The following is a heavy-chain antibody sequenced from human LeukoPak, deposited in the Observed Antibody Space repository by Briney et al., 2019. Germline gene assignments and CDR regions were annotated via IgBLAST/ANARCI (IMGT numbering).Heavy chain of an antibody. CDR1: GFTFSSYG. J-gene: IGHJ5*02. CDR3: AKDPGVVVAATGWFDP. V-gene: IGHV3-33*06. Sequence: GGSLGLSCAASGFTFSSYGMHWVRQAPGKGLEWVAVIWYDGSNKYYADSVKGRFTISRDNSKNTLYLQMNSLRAEDTAVYYCAKDPGVVVAATGWFDPWGQGTLVTVSS. D-gene: IGHD2-15*01. CDR2: IWYDGSNK.